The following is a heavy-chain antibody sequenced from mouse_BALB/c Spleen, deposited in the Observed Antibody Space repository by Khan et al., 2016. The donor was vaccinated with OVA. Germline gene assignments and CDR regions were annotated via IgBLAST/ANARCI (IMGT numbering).Heavy chain of an antibody. CDR2: INTYNDGT. D-gene: IGHD1-1*01. CDR3: ARDDGRSFWFAY. V-gene: IGHV1S136*01. J-gene: IGHJ3*01. Sequence: VQLQQPGPELVKPGASVKMSCKASGYTFTDYIIHWVKQKPGQGLEWIGYINTYNDGTKYNEKFKGKATLTSDTSSSTAYMELSGLTSEDSAVYYCARDDGRSFWFAYWGQGTLVTVSA. CDR1: GYTFTDYI.